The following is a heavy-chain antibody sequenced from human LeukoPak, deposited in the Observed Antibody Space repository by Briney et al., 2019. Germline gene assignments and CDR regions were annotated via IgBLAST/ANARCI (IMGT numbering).Heavy chain of an antibody. CDR2: IYHSGST. Sequence: SETLSLTCTVSGVSISSYYWSWIRQPPGKGLEWIGYIYHSGSTNYNPSLKSRVTTSVDTSKNQFSLKLSSVTAADTAVYYCARDQGGYSYGYGGSLDYWGQGTLVTVSS. J-gene: IGHJ4*02. CDR3: ARDQGGYSYGYGGSLDY. V-gene: IGHV4-59*12. D-gene: IGHD5-18*01. CDR1: GVSISSYY.